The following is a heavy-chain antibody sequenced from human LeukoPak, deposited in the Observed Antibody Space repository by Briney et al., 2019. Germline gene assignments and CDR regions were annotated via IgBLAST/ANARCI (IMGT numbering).Heavy chain of an antibody. Sequence: DSVKVSCKASGYTFTSYYMHWVRQAPGQGLEWMEIINPSGGSTSYAQKFQGRVTMTRDTSTSTVYMELSSLRSEDTAVYYCARDLIAAAAGAVLYYFDYWGQGTLVTVFS. V-gene: IGHV1-46*01. D-gene: IGHD6-13*01. CDR3: ARDLIAAAAGAVLYYFDY. J-gene: IGHJ4*02. CDR2: INPSGGST. CDR1: GYTFTSYY.